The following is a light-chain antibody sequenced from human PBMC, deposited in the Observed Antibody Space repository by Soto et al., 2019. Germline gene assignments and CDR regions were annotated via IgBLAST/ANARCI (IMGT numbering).Light chain of an antibody. CDR3: QQYGSLSWT. Sequence: EIVMTQSPATLSLSPGERATLSCRASQSVSSNVAWYQFKPGQAPRIIIFGASGRATGIPDRFSGSGSGTDFTLTISRLEPEDFAVYYWQQYGSLSWTFGQGTRVEIK. V-gene: IGKV3-20*01. CDR1: QSVSSN. J-gene: IGKJ1*01. CDR2: GAS.